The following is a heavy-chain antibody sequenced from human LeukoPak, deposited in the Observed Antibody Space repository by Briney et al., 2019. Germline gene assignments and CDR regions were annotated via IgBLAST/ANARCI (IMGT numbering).Heavy chain of an antibody. CDR3: VRYFSNYRVFDF. D-gene: IGHD4-11*01. V-gene: IGHV4-59*01. Sequence: SETLSLTCTVSGGSISGYYWSWIRQPPGKGLEWIGYVYSSGSTNYNPSLKSRVTISVDTSKSQQFSLKLSSVTAADTAVYYCVRYFSNYRVFDFWGQGTLVTVSS. CDR1: GGSISGYY. J-gene: IGHJ4*02. CDR2: VYSSGST.